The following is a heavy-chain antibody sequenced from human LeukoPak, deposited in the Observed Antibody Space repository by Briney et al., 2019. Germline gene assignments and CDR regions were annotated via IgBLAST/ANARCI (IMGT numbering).Heavy chain of an antibody. CDR1: GGSISTYY. CDR2: IYYSGIT. V-gene: IGHV4-59*01. D-gene: IGHD1-26*01. CDR3: ARWEASRVAFDI. Sequence: KPSETLSLTCTVSGGSISTYYWSWIRQPPGRGLEWIGYIYYSGITDYSPSLKSRVTISIDTSKKQFSLKLGSVTAADTAVYYCARWEASRVAFDIWGQGTLVTVSS. J-gene: IGHJ3*02.